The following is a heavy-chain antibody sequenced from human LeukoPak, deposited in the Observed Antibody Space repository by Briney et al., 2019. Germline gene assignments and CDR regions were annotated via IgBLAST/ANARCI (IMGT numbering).Heavy chain of an antibody. V-gene: IGHV3-30*02. CDR1: GFTFSSYG. D-gene: IGHD3-3*01. Sequence: GGSLRLSCAASGFTFSSYGMHWVRQAPGKGLEWVAFIRYDGSNKYYADSVKGRFTISRDNSKNTLYLQMNSLRADDTAVYYCAKALNDFWSGYYPYYYYMDVWGKGTTVTVSS. CDR2: IRYDGSNK. J-gene: IGHJ6*03. CDR3: AKALNDFWSGYYPYYYYMDV.